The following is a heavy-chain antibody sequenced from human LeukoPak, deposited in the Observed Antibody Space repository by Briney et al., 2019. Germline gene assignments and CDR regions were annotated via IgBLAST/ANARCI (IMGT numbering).Heavy chain of an antibody. Sequence: PSETLSLTCTVSGGSISSYYWSWIRQPPGKGLEWIGSIYYSGSTYYNPSLKSRVTISVDTSKNQFSLKLSSVTAADTAVYYCARHLAGGRYDYVWGSYRPHAFDIWGQGTMVTVSS. CDR3: ARHLAGGRYDYVWGSYRPHAFDI. J-gene: IGHJ3*02. D-gene: IGHD3-16*02. CDR1: GGSISSYY. CDR2: IYYSGST. V-gene: IGHV4-59*05.